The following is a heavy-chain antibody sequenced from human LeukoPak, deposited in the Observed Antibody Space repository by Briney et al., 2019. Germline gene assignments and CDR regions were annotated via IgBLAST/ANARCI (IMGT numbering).Heavy chain of an antibody. Sequence: XHWVRQAPXQXXXXMGWINAGNGNTKYSQKFQGRVTITRDTSASTAYMELSSLRSEDTAVYYCARTTAMVTIFDYWGQGTLVTVSS. J-gene: IGHJ4*02. CDR2: INAGNGNT. CDR3: ARTTAMVTIFDY. D-gene: IGHD5-18*01. V-gene: IGHV1-3*01.